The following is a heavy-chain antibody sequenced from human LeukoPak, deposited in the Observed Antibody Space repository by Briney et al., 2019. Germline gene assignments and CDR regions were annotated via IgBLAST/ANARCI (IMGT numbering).Heavy chain of an antibody. CDR3: VKGVLDY. V-gene: IGHV3-64D*06. CDR2: ISSNGGST. J-gene: IGHJ4*02. CDR1: GFTFSSYA. Sequence: PGGSLRLSCSASGFTFSSYAMHWVRQAPGKGLENVSAISSNGGSTYYADSVKGRFTISRDNSKNTLYLQMSSLRAEDTAVYYCVKGVLDYWGQGTLVTVSS.